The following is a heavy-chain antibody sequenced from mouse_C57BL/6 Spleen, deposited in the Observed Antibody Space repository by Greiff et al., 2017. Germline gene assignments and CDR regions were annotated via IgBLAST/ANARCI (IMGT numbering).Heavy chain of an antibody. CDR3: ARGGPGVVYFDY. CDR1: GYTFTSYW. CDR2: IYPSDSET. J-gene: IGHJ2*01. Sequence: VQLQQPGAELVRPGSSVKLSCKASGYTFTSYWMAWVKQRPGQGLEWIGNIYPSDSETHYNQKFKDKATLTVDKSSSTAYMQLSSLTSEDSAVYYCARGGPGVVYFDYGGQGTTLTVAS. V-gene: IGHV1-61*01.